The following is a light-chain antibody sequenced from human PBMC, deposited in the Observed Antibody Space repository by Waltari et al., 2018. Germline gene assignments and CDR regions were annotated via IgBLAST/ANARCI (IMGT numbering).Light chain of an antibody. CDR3: QSYDNNIWL. CDR2: GNN. CDR1: SARVAAHS. Sequence: NFMLTQSHSVSESPGQTVTISCTRTSARVAAHSMQWYQQRPGSAPTLVIYGNNQRPSGVPDRFSGSIDSSSNSASLTISGLKTEDEADYYCQSYDNNIWLFGGGTKLTVL. V-gene: IGLV6-57*03. J-gene: IGLJ3*02.